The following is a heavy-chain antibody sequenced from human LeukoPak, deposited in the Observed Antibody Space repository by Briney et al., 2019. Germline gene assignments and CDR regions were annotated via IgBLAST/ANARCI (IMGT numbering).Heavy chain of an antibody. D-gene: IGHD7-27*01. Sequence: PGGSLRLSCAASGFTFSSYSMNWVRQALGKGLEWVSSISSSSSYIYYADSVKGRFTISRDNAKNSLYLQMNSLRAEDTAVYYCARWTNWGFPPPPDNCFDYWGQGTLVTVSS. CDR2: ISSSSSYI. CDR3: ARWTNWGFPPPPDNCFDY. V-gene: IGHV3-21*01. CDR1: GFTFSSYS. J-gene: IGHJ4*02.